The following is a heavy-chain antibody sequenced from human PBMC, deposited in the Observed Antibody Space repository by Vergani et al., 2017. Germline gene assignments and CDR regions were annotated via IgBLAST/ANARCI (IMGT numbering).Heavy chain of an antibody. J-gene: IGHJ6*02. D-gene: IGHD1-26*01. CDR2: ISSSGSTI. Sequence: EVQLVESGGGLVQPGGSLRLSCAASGFTFSSYEMNWVRQAPGKGLEWVSYISSSGSTIYYADSVKGRFTISRDNSKNTLYVQMNSLRAEDTAVYYCARDRRIGATDYGMDVWGQGTTVTVSS. CDR3: ARDRRIGATDYGMDV. CDR1: GFTFSSYE. V-gene: IGHV3-48*03.